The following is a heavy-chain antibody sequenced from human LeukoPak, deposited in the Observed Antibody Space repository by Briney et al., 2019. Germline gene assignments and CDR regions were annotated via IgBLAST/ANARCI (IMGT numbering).Heavy chain of an antibody. CDR2: ISGISGST. J-gene: IGHJ4*02. Sequence: GGSLRLSCAASGFTVSSNYMSWVRQAPGKGLEWVSAISGISGSTYYADSVKGRFTISRDNSQNTLYLQIHSLRADDTAVYYCAKSRSPYSSGWYPFTYWGQGTLVTVSS. V-gene: IGHV3-23*01. CDR1: GFTVSSNY. CDR3: AKSRSPYSSGWYPFTY. D-gene: IGHD6-19*01.